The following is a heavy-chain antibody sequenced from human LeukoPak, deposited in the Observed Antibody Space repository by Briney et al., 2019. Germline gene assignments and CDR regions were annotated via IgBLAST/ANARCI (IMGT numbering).Heavy chain of an antibody. D-gene: IGHD5-24*01. Sequence: GESLKISCMGSGYSFANYWIAWVRQMPGKGLEWMGIIYPGDSNARYSPSFQGQVTISADKSISTAYLQWSSLKASDTAMYYCARVSPRDAYSRPFYFDSWGQGALVTVSS. CDR1: GYSFANYW. J-gene: IGHJ4*02. CDR2: IYPGDSNA. V-gene: IGHV5-51*01. CDR3: ARVSPRDAYSRPFYFDS.